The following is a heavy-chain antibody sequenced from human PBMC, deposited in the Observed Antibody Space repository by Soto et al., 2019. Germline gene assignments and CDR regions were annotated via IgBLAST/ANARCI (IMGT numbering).Heavy chain of an antibody. CDR1: GFTFNNFA. CDR3: VKESSRWYYFDY. Sequence: EVQLLESGGALVQPGGSLRLACAASGFTFNNFAMSWVRQAPGKGLEWVSCITASGGFTYYAASVKGRFTISRDNRKNTLSLQIDSLRGEATASYYCVKESSRWYYFDYWGPGTLVTVSS. D-gene: IGHD6-13*01. V-gene: IGHV3-23*01. CDR2: ITASGGFT. J-gene: IGHJ4*02.